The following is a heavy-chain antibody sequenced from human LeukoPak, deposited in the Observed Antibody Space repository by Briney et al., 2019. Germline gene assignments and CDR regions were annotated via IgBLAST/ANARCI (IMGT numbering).Heavy chain of an antibody. CDR3: ARDDDVVVPAAIPNYYYGMDV. CDR1: GFTFSSYA. V-gene: IGHV3-30-3*01. CDR2: ISYDGSNK. D-gene: IGHD2-2*01. Sequence: GGSLRLSCAASGFTFSSYAMHWVRQAPGNGLEWVAVISYDGSNKYYADSVKGRFTISRDNSKNTLYLQMNSLRAEDTAVYYCARDDDVVVPAAIPNYYYGMDVWGQGTTVTVSS. J-gene: IGHJ6*02.